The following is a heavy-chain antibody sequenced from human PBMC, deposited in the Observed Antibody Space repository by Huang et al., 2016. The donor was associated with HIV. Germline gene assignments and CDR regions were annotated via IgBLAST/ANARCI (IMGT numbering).Heavy chain of an antibody. CDR2: LSYTGST. D-gene: IGHD2-15*01. Sequence: QVRLQESGPGLVRPSETLSLTCNVSGASLNTFYWNWFRQSPGKGLEWIGYLSYTGSTTYNPSLKSRVTIFQDTSKNQCSLKVTSVTAADTAVYYCARAFPAGALDYWGQGTLVTVSS. J-gene: IGHJ4*02. V-gene: IGHV4-59*01. CDR1: GASLNTFY. CDR3: ARAFPAGALDY.